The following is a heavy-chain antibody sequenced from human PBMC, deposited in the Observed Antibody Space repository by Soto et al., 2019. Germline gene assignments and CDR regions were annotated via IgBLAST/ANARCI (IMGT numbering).Heavy chain of an antibody. CDR3: ARDRLTMVRGVIINYFDY. D-gene: IGHD3-10*01. CDR1: GGSISSGGYY. Sequence: PSETLSLTCXVSGGSISSGGYYWSWIRQHPGKGLEWIGYIYYSGSTYYNPSLKSRVTISVDTSKNQFSLKLSSVTAADTAVYYCARDRLTMVRGVIINYFDYWGQGTLVTVSS. CDR2: IYYSGST. J-gene: IGHJ4*02. V-gene: IGHV4-31*03.